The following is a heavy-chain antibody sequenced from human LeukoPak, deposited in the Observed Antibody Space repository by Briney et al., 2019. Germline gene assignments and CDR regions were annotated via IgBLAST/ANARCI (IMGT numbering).Heavy chain of an antibody. J-gene: IGHJ4*02. V-gene: IGHV1-2*02. CDR3: ARRRYSAYDIAY. CDR1: GYAFNDYF. CDR2: INPSSGGT. D-gene: IGHD5-12*01. Sequence: GASVKVSCKATGYAFNDYFMHWVRQAPGQGLEWMGGINPSSGGTNYAQKFQARVTMTRDTSISTAYMELSRLTSDDTAVYYCARRRYSAYDIAYWGQGTLVTVSS.